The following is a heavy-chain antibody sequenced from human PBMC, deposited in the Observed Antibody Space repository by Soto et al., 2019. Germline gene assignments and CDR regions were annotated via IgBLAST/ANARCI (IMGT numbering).Heavy chain of an antibody. J-gene: IGHJ5*02. CDR1: GVSISTSRYY. CDR2: IYHSRSA. D-gene: IGHD2-8*01. CDR3: AIRLYYDSPIDA. V-gene: IGHV4-39*01. Sequence: PSETLSLTSTVAGVSISTSRYYWGCIPQPPGKGREWIATIYHSRSAYYNPSLKIRVTISVHTSKNHFSLNHNSVTAAATTVYYCAIRLYYDSPIDAWGLGTLVTVSS.